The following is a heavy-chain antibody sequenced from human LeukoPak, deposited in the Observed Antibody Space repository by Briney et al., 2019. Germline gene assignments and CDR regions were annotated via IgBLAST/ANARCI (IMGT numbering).Heavy chain of an antibody. Sequence: SETLSLTCTVSGGSISSSSYYWGWIRQPPGKGLEWIGEINHSGSTNYNPSLKSRVTISVDTSKNQFSLKLSSVTAADTAVYYCARGTAVAGMPNMDVWGKGTTVTVSS. CDR2: INHSGST. CDR1: GGSISSSSYY. V-gene: IGHV4-39*07. J-gene: IGHJ6*03. D-gene: IGHD6-19*01. CDR3: ARGTAVAGMPNMDV.